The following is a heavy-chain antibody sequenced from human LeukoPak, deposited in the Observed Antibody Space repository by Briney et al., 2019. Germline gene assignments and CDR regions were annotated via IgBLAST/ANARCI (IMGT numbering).Heavy chain of an antibody. CDR3: ARALGYSSGWFPYYGMDV. D-gene: IGHD6-19*01. V-gene: IGHV1-2*02. Sequence: ASVKVSCKASGYTFTGYYMHWVRQAPGQGLEWMGWINPNSGGTNYAQKFQGRVTMTRDTPISTAYMELSRLRSDDTAVYYCARALGYSSGWFPYYGMDVWGQGTTVTVSS. CDR2: INPNSGGT. J-gene: IGHJ6*02. CDR1: GYTFTGYY.